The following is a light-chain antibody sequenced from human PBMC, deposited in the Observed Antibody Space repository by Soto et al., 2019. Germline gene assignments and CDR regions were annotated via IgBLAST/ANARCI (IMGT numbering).Light chain of an antibody. Sequence: EIVMTQSPAILSVSPGERATLSCRAGQSVGNNLVWYQQKPGQAPRLLIYGASTRATVVPARFSGSGSGTEFTLTISSLQSEDFAVYYCQQFNNWPPVTFGNGTKVEIK. V-gene: IGKV3-15*01. CDR1: QSVGNN. CDR3: QQFNNWPPVT. J-gene: IGKJ1*01. CDR2: GAS.